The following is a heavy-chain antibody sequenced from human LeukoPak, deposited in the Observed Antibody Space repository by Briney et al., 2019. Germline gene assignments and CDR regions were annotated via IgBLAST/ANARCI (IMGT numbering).Heavy chain of an antibody. CDR1: GFTFRDYN. Sequence: PGGSLRLSCAAPGFTFRDYNMNWVRQAPGKGLEGVSYITDSGSTIHYADSVNGRFTISRDNAKNSLYLQMNSLRAEDSAVYYCARSIGLTGGGVDVWGRGTTVTVSS. CDR2: ITDSGSTI. J-gene: IGHJ6*02. CDR3: ARSIGLTGGGVDV. V-gene: IGHV3-11*01. D-gene: IGHD3-9*01.